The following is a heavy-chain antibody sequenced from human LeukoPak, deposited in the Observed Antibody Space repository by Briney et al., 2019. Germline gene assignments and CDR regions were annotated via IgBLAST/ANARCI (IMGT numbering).Heavy chain of an antibody. CDR3: ARDFSSKNWFDT. V-gene: IGHV4-34*01. CDR2: INHSGST. CDR1: GGSFSGYY. Sequence: PSETLSLTCAVYGGSFSGYYWSWIRQPPGKGLEWIGEINHSGSTNYNPSLKSRVTLSTDRSKNQVSLKLTSVTAADTATYYCARDFSSKNWFDTWGQGTLVTVSS. D-gene: IGHD2/OR15-2a*01. J-gene: IGHJ5*02.